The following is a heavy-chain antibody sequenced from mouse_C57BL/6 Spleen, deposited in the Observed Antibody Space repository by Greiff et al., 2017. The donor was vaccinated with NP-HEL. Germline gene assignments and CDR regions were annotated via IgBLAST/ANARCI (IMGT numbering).Heavy chain of an antibody. CDR1: GFSFNTYA. V-gene: IGHV10-1*01. CDR3: VRYDYLYAMDY. Sequence: DVKLVESGGGLVQPKGSLKLSCAASGFSFNTYAMNWVRQAPGKGLEWVARIRSKSNNYATYYADSVKDRFTISRDDSESMLYLQMNNLKTEDTAMYYCVRYDYLYAMDYWGQGTSVTVSS. CDR2: IRSKSNNYAT. D-gene: IGHD2-4*01. J-gene: IGHJ4*01.